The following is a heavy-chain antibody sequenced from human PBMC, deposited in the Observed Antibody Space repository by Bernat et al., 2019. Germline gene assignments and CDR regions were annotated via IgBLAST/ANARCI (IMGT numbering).Heavy chain of an antibody. CDR1: GFPFIGYG. D-gene: IGHD1-7*01. Sequence: EVQLVESGGGLVQPGGSWRPPFAASGFPFIGYGMPWFGQPPGRGLVWVSRINSDGSSTSYADSVKGRFTISRDNAKNTLYLQMNSLRAEDTAVYYCAREGPLKGGNYWTDYWGQGTLVTVSS. CDR2: INSDGSST. J-gene: IGHJ4*02. V-gene: IGHV3-74*01. CDR3: AREGPLKGGNYWTDY.